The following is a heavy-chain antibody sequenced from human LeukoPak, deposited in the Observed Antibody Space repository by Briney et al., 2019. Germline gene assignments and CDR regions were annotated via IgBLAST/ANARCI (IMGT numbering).Heavy chain of an antibody. V-gene: IGHV3-13*01. D-gene: IGHD6-13*01. CDR3: ARAGYSSSWYSFDY. CDR1: GFTFSSYD. Sequence: GGSLGLSCAASGFTFSSYDMHWVRQATGKGLEWVSAIGTAGDTYYPGSVKGRFTISRENAKNSLYLQMNSLRAEDTAVYYCARAGYSSSWYSFDYWGQGTLVTVSS. CDR2: IGTAGDT. J-gene: IGHJ4*02.